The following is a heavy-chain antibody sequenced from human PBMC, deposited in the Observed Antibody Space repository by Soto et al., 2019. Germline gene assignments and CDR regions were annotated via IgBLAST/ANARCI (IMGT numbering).Heavy chain of an antibody. CDR1: GGSISSGGYY. CDR2: IYYSGST. Sequence: QVQLQESGPGLVKPSQTLSLTCTVSGGSISSGGYYWSWIRQHPGKGLEGIGYIYYSGSTYYNPSLKSRVTISVDTSKNQFSLKLSSVTAADTAVYYCARELSGYYDSSGYDYYFDYWGQGTLVTVSS. CDR3: ARELSGYYDSSGYDYYFDY. D-gene: IGHD3-22*01. J-gene: IGHJ4*02. V-gene: IGHV4-31*03.